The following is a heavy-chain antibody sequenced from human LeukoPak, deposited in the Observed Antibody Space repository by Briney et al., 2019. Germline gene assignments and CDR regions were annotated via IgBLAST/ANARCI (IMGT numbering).Heavy chain of an antibody. CDR3: ASGIVVTGPLGH. CDR1: GFIFSRNA. V-gene: IGHV3-23*01. Sequence: QSGGSLRLSCAASGFIFSRNAMSWVRQAPGKGLEWVSAISGSGDAPYYADSVKGRFTISRDNSKSTLYLQMNSLRVEDTAVYYCASGIVVTGPLGHWGQGTLVTVSS. D-gene: IGHD3-22*01. CDR2: ISGSGDAP. J-gene: IGHJ4*02.